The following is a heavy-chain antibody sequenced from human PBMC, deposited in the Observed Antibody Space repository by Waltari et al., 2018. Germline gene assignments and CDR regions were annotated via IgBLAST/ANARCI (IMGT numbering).Heavy chain of an antibody. CDR2: IYYSGGT. CDR3: ARSSPVPVTVIAYYYYYMDV. J-gene: IGHJ6*03. CDR1: GGSISSYY. Sequence: QVQLQESGPGLVKPSETLSLTCTVSGGSISSYYWSWIRQPPGKGLEWIGYIYYSGGTNYNPALKSRVTISVDTSKNQFSLKLSSVTAADTAVYYCARSSPVPVTVIAYYYYYMDVWGKGTTVTVSS. D-gene: IGHD3-16*02. V-gene: IGHV4-59*01.